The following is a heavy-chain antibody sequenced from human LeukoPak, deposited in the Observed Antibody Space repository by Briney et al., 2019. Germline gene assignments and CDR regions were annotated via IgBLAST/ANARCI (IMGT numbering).Heavy chain of an antibody. CDR2: IRYDGSNK. CDR3: AQGAPPGQVVPAASGVFDI. Sequence: PGGSLRLSCAASGFTFSSYGMHWVRQAPGKGLEWVAFIRYDGSNKYYADSVKGRFTIARDNSKNTLYLQMNSLRAEDTAVYYCAQGAPPGQVVPAASGVFDIWGQGTMVTVSS. D-gene: IGHD2-2*01. CDR1: GFTFSSYG. V-gene: IGHV3-30*02. J-gene: IGHJ3*02.